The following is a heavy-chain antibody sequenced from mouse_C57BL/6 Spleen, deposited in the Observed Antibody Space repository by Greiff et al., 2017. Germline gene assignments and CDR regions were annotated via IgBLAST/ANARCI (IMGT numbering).Heavy chain of an antibody. Sequence: EVKLMESGGGLVKPGGSLKLSCAATGFTFSDSGMHWVRQAPEKGLEWVAYISSGSSTIYSADTVTGRLTISRDNANNPLFLQKTSLWSGDTAMFYCARPDYYPLDVWGPGTTLT. D-gene: IGHD1-1*01. CDR3: ARPDYYPLDV. CDR2: ISSGSSTI. CDR1: GFTFSDSG. V-gene: IGHV5-17*01. J-gene: IGHJ2*01.